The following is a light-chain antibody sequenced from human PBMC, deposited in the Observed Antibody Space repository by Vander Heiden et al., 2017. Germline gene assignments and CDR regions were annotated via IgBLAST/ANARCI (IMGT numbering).Light chain of an antibody. V-gene: IGKV1-39*01. Sequence: DIHMNQSPSSLSASVGDRVTITCRSRQSIVRYINSYQQKPGKAPKLLISVASNLETGVPSRFSGSGSGTDFALTISSLQPEDFATYYCQQSDSGPITLGQGTRLQIK. CDR3: QQSDSGPIT. J-gene: IGKJ5*01. CDR2: VAS. CDR1: QSIVRY.